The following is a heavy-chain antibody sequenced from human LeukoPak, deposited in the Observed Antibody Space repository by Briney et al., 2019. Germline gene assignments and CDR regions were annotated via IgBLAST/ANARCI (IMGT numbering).Heavy chain of an antibody. V-gene: IGHV3-33*01. D-gene: IGHD1-14*01. CDR3: ARGNHQYNYDMDV. Sequence: GGSLRLSCAASGFSFSSHGLHWVRQAPGKGLEWVAVIWYDGSEKNYADSVKGRFAISRDNSKNTLYLQMNSLRADDAAVYYCARGNHQYNYDMDVWGQGTTVTVFS. J-gene: IGHJ6*02. CDR2: IWYDGSEK. CDR1: GFSFSSHG.